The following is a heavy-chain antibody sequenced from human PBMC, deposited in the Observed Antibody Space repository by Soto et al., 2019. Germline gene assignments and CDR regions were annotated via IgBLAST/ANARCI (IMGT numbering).Heavy chain of an antibody. CDR2: ISAYNGNT. V-gene: IGHV1-18*01. CDR3: ARDYDILTGYYTPAMDV. D-gene: IGHD3-9*01. J-gene: IGHJ6*04. CDR1: GYTFTSYG. Sequence: ASVKVSCKASGYTFTSYGISWVRQAPGQGLEWMGWISAYNGNTNYAQKLQGRVTMTTDTSTSTAYMELRSLRSDDTAVYYCARDYDILTGYYTPAMDVRGKRTTVTVSS.